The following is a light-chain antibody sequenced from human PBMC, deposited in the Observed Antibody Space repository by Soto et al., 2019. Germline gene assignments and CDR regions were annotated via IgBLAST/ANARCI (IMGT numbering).Light chain of an antibody. J-gene: IGLJ2*01. CDR1: ISNIGSNF. CDR2: RNN. CDR3: AAWDDSRSGVV. V-gene: IGLV1-47*01. Sequence: QSVVTQPPSASGTPGQRVTISCSGSISNIGSNFIYWYQQLPGTAPKLLIYRNNERPSGVPDRFSGSKSGTSASLAISGLRSEDEADYHCAAWDDSRSGVVFGGGTKLTVL.